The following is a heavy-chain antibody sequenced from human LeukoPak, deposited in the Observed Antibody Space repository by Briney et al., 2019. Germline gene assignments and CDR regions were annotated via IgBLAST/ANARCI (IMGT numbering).Heavy chain of an antibody. CDR2: IHYSGST. D-gene: IGHD4-17*01. CDR3: ARHQDYGDYALDY. Sequence: SETLSLTCTVSGGSISSSSYYWGWIRQPPGKGLEWIGYIHYSGSTNYNPSLKSRVTMSVDTSKNQFSLKLSSVTAADTAVYYCARHQDYGDYALDYWGQGTLVTVSS. CDR1: GGSISSSSYY. V-gene: IGHV4-61*05. J-gene: IGHJ4*02.